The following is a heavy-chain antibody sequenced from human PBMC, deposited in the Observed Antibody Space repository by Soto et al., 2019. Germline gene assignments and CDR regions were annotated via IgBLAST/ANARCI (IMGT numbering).Heavy chain of an antibody. CDR3: VHNTRGYDPRGDY. J-gene: IGHJ4*02. V-gene: IGHV2-5*02. CDR2: IYWDGDK. D-gene: IGHD5-12*01. CDR1: GFSFSTSGVG. Sequence: QITLKESGPTLVKPTQTLTLTCTFSGFSFSTSGVGVGWIRQPPGKALEWLALIYWDGDKRYSPFLKNRLTITKVTSKNQVLLTVTNMDPVDTGTYYCVHNTRGYDPRGDYWGQGSLVTVSS.